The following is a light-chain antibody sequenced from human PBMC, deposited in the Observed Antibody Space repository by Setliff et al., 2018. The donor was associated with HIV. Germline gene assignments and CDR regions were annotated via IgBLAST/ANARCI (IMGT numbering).Light chain of an antibody. CDR3: CSYAGTYSYI. CDR2: DAT. J-gene: IGLJ1*01. Sequence: QSVLTQPRSVSGSPGQSITFSCTGSSSDVGAYNYVSWYQQRPGKAPKLVIYDATKRPSGVPDRFSGSKSGDTASLTISGLRSEDEADYYYCSYAGTYSYIFGTGTKVTVL. V-gene: IGLV2-11*01. CDR1: SSDVGAYNY.